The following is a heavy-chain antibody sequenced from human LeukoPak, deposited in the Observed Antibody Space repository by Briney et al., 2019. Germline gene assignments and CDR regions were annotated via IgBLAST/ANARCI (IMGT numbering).Heavy chain of an antibody. CDR1: GFTFSSYA. V-gene: IGHV3-23*01. Sequence: HPGGSLRLSCAASGFTFSSYAMSWVRQAPGKGLEWVSAISGSGGSTYYADSVKGRFTISRDNSKNTLYLQMNSLRAEDTAVYYCAKNVRALRFLEWAYYFDYWGQGTLVTVSS. J-gene: IGHJ4*02. D-gene: IGHD3-3*01. CDR2: ISGSGGST. CDR3: AKNVRALRFLEWAYYFDY.